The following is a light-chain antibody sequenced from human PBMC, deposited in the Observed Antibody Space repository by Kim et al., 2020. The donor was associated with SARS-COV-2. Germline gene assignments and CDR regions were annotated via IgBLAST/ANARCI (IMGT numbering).Light chain of an antibody. V-gene: IGLV1-44*01. CDR3: AVWDDILSSPV. Sequence: GQRVTTSCSGSSSNIGKNTVNWFQQFPGPAPKLLISAYDQRPSGIPDRFSGSKSGTSASLVISGLQSEDEADYYCAVWDDILSSPVFGGGTQLTVL. J-gene: IGLJ3*02. CDR1: SSNIGKNT. CDR2: AYD.